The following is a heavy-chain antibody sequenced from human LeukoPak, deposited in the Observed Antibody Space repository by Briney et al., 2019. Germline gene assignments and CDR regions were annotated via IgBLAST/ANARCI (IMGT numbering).Heavy chain of an antibody. CDR2: IKSKTDGGTT. CDR1: GFTFINAW. J-gene: IGHJ4*02. V-gene: IGHV3-15*01. D-gene: IGHD3-9*01. CDR3: STDQGGDILTGC. Sequence: GVSLRLSCAASGFTFINAWMHWVRQAPGKGLEWVGRIKSKTDGGTTDYAAPVKGRFTISRDDSKNTLYLQMNSLKTEDTAVYYCSTDQGGDILTGCWGQGTLVTVSS.